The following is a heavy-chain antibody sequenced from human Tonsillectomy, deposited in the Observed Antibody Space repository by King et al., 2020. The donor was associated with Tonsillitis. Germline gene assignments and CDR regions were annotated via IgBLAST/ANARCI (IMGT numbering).Heavy chain of an antibody. CDR2: IYSGGST. CDR1: GFTVSSNY. J-gene: IGHJ6*02. V-gene: IGHV3-66*01. CDR3: ARATPDYAILTGYFPTGMDG. D-gene: IGHD3-9*01. Sequence: VQLVESGGGLVQPGGSLRLSCAASGFTVSSNYMSWVRQAPGKGLEWVSVIYSGGSTYYADSVKGRFTISRDNSKNTLYLQMNSLRAEDTAVYYCARATPDYAILTGYFPTGMDGWGQGTTVTVSS.